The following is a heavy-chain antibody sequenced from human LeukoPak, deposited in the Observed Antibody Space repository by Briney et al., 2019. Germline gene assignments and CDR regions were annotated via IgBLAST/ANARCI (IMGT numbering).Heavy chain of an antibody. CDR2: TYYRSKWYN. CDR3: ARHTIVITSSNYYYYFAMDV. D-gene: IGHD1-26*01. V-gene: IGHV6-1*01. J-gene: IGHJ6*02. Sequence: SQTLSPTCAISGDSISNNSAAWNWIRQSPSRGLEWLGRTYYRSKWYNDYTVSVKSRITFNPDTSKNQFSLHLNSVTPEDTAVYYCARHTIVITSSNYYYYFAMDVWGQGTTVTVSS. CDR1: GDSISNNSAA.